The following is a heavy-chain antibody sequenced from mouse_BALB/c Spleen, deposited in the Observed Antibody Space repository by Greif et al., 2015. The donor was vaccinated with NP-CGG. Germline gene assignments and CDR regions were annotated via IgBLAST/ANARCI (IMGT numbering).Heavy chain of an antibody. V-gene: IGHV1S81*02. CDR3: TRSGYYFWFAY. CDR1: GYTFTSYY. Sequence: QVQLQQSGAELVKPGASVKLSCKASGYTFTSYYMYWVKQRPGQGLEWIGEINPSNGGTNFNEKFKSKATLTVDKSSSTAYVQLSSLTSEDSAVYYCTRSGYYFWFAYWGQGTLVTVSA. J-gene: IGHJ3*01. D-gene: IGHD2-3*01. CDR2: INPSNGGT.